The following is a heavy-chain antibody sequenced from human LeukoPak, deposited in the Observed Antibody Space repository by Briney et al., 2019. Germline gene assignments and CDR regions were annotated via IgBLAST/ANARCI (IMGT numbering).Heavy chain of an antibody. D-gene: IGHD3-9*01. CDR3: ARGPDYDILTGYPRPGY. J-gene: IGHJ4*02. CDR2: ISSNGGST. Sequence: GGSLRLSCAASGFTFSSYAMHWVRQAPGKGLECVSAISSNGGSTYYANSVKGRFTISRDNSKNTLYLQMGSLRAEDMAVYYCARGPDYDILTGYPRPGYWGQGTLVTVSS. V-gene: IGHV3-64*01. CDR1: GFTFSSYA.